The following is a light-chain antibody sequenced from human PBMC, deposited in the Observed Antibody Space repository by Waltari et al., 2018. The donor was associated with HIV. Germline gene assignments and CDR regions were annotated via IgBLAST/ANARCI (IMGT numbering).Light chain of an antibody. J-gene: IGLJ1*01. CDR3: AAWDDRLNAYV. CDR1: ISNVGSTP. V-gene: IGLV1-44*01. CDR2: NTD. Sequence: QSVLTQPPSSSGPPGQRVTISCSVSISNVGSTPVHWYHHVPGAAPKLLILNTDERPSGVPDRFSGSKSGTSASLAISGLQSEDEADYYCAAWDDRLNAYVFGTGTTVTVL.